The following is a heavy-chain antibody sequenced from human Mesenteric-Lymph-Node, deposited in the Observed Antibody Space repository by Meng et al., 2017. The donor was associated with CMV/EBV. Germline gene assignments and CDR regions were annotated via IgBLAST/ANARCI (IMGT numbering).Heavy chain of an antibody. Sequence: LQHGGGRLLKPLGPLSLPWSVSRVFFSGYYWRWIRQPPRKGLEWIWGINHSGSNKYNPSLKSRVPISVDTSKNQFSLKLRSVTAADTAVYYCARHQRWLKAEGGFNYWGQGTLVTVSS. D-gene: IGHD4-23*01. V-gene: IGHV4-34*01. CDR2: INHSGSN. CDR1: RVFFSGYY. CDR3: ARHQRWLKAEGGFNY. J-gene: IGHJ4*02.